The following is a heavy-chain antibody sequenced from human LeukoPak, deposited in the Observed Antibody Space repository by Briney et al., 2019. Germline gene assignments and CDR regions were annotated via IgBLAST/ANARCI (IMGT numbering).Heavy chain of an antibody. CDR2: ISSSGSTK. D-gene: IGHD5-12*01. CDR1: GFTFSDYY. Sequence: GGSLRLSCAASGFTFSDYYMSWTRQAPGKGLEWVSYISSSGSTKYYADSVKGRFTISRDNAKNSLYLQMNSLRAEDTAVYYCARPPLLASGYDPIDYWGQGTLVTVSS. J-gene: IGHJ4*02. V-gene: IGHV3-11*01. CDR3: ARPPLLASGYDPIDY.